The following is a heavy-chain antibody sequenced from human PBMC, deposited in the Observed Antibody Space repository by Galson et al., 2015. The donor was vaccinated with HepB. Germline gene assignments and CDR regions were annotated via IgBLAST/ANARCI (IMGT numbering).Heavy chain of an antibody. CDR2: IVGGGVDT. Sequence: SLRLSCAASGFTFSSYAMSWVRQAPGKGLEWVSAIVGGGVDTYHADSVKGRFTISRDNSKNTLYLQMNSLGAEDTAIYYCAKGDRGYCSGVRCYPFDYWGQGALVTVSS. J-gene: IGHJ4*02. CDR1: GFTFSSYA. V-gene: IGHV3-23*01. D-gene: IGHD2-15*01. CDR3: AKGDRGYCSGVRCYPFDY.